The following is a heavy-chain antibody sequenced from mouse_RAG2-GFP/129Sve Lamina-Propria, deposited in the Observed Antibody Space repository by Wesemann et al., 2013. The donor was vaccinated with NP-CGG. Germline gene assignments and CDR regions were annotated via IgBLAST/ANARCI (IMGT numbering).Heavy chain of an antibody. CDR3: ARRGSSGYDY. Sequence: GASVKMSCKASGYTFTDYNMHWVKQSHGKSLEWIGYINPNNGGTSYNQKFKGKATLTVNKSSSTAYMELRSLTSEDSAVYYCARRGSSGYDYWGQGTTLTVSS. D-gene: IGHD3-2*02. V-gene: IGHV1-22*01. CDR1: GYTFTDYN. J-gene: IGHJ2*01. CDR2: INPNNGGT.